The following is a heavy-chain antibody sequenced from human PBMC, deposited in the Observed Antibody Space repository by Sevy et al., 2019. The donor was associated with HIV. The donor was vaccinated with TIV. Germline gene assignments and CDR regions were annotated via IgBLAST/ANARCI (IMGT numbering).Heavy chain of an antibody. CDR2: ISYDGSKK. Sequence: GGSLRLSCAASGFTFSSYAMHWVRQAPAKGLEWVGYISYDGSKKFYADSVRGRFTISRDSSGNTLFLQMNSLRAEDTAVYYCARDNENYYDSRGYHYLFDYWGQGTLVIVSS. V-gene: IGHV3-30-3*01. CDR1: GFTFSSYA. CDR3: ARDNENYYDSRGYHYLFDY. J-gene: IGHJ4*02. D-gene: IGHD3-22*01.